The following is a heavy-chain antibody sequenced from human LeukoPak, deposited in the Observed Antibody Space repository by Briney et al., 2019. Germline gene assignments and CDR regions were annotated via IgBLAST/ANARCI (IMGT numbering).Heavy chain of an antibody. CDR3: AKDISQWELLGTLDY. V-gene: IGHV3-23*01. Sequence: GGSLRLSCAASGFTFSSYAMSWVRQAPGKGLEWVSAISGSGGSTYYADSVKGRFTISRDNSKNTLYLQMNSLRAEDTAVYYCAKDISQWELLGTLDYWGQGTLVTVSS. CDR1: GFTFSSYA. CDR2: ISGSGGST. J-gene: IGHJ4*02. D-gene: IGHD1-26*01.